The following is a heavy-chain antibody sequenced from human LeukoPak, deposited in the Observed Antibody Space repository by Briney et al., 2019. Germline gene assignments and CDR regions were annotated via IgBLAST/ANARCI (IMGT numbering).Heavy chain of an antibody. CDR2: IYHSGST. J-gene: IGHJ4*02. D-gene: IGHD3-22*01. V-gene: IGHV4-30-2*01. Sequence: SETLSLTCTVSGGSISSGGYYWSWIRQPPGKGLEWIGYIYHSGSTYYNPSLKSRVTISVDTSKNQFPLKLSSVTAADTAVYYCARQPYDYYDSENWGQGTLVTVSS. CDR1: GGSISSGGYY. CDR3: ARQPYDYYDSEN.